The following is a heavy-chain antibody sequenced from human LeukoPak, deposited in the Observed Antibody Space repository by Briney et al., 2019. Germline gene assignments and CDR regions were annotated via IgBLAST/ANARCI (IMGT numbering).Heavy chain of an antibody. CDR1: GFTFSSYS. CDR2: ISGSGGST. CDR3: ATDLTMIPMDV. J-gene: IGHJ6*03. V-gene: IGHV3-23*01. Sequence: GGSLRLSCAASGFTFSSYSMNWVRQAPGKGLEWVSGISGSGGSTHYADSVKGRFTISRDNSKNTLYLQMNSLRAEDTAVYYCATDLTMIPMDVWGKGTTVTVSS. D-gene: IGHD3-22*01.